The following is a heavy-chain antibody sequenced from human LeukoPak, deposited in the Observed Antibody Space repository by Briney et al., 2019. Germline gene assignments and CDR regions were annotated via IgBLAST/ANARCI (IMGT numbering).Heavy chain of an antibody. V-gene: IGHV3-23*01. CDR2: ITGTGGST. Sequence: GGSLRLSCAASGFTFSSYTVSWVRQAPGKGLEWVSGITGTGGSTYYADSVKGRFTISRDNSKNTLYLQMNRLRAEDTAIYYCTKDALISYRGAWSQSDYWGQGTLVTVSS. J-gene: IGHJ4*02. CDR1: GFTFSSYT. CDR3: TKDALISYRGAWSQSDY. D-gene: IGHD2-2*01.